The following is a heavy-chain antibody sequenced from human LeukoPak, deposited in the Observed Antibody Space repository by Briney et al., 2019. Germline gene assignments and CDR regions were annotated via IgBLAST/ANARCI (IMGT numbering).Heavy chain of an antibody. D-gene: IGHD2-15*01. J-gene: IGHJ6*04. Sequence: GESLKISCKGSGYRFTSYWIGWVRQMPGKGLEWMGIIYPGDSDTRYSPSFQGQVTISADKSISTAYLQWSSLKALDTAMYYCARVYLGYCSGGSCHYYYGMDVWGKGTTVTVSS. CDR1: GYRFTSYW. CDR3: ARVYLGYCSGGSCHYYYGMDV. CDR2: IYPGDSDT. V-gene: IGHV5-51*01.